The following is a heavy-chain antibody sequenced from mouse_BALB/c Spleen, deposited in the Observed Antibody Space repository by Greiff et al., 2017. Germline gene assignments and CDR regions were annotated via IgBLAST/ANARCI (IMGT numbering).Heavy chain of an antibody. CDR3: TRDDYGSRNYYAMDY. CDR1: GFTFSSYT. V-gene: IGHV5-6-4*01. CDR2: ISSGGSYT. J-gene: IGHJ4*01. Sequence: EVQGVESGGGLVKPGGSLKLSCAASGFTFSSYTMSWVRQTPEKRLEWVATISSGGSYTYYPDSVKGRFTISRDNAKNTLYLQMSSLKSEDTAMYYCTRDDYGSRNYYAMDYWGQGTSVTVSS. D-gene: IGHD1-1*01.